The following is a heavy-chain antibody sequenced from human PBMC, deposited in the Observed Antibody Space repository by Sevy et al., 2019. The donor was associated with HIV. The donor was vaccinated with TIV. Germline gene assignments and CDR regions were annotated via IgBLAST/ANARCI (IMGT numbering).Heavy chain of an antibody. CDR3: AIVLHYYGSGSYDY. V-gene: IGHV1-24*01. CDR2: FDPEDGET. CDR1: GYTLTELS. D-gene: IGHD3-10*01. Sequence: ASVKVSCKVSGYTLTELSMHWVRQAPGKGLEWMGGFDPEDGETIYAQKFQGRVTMTEDTSTDTAYMELSSLRSEDTAVYYCAIVLHYYGSGSYDYWGQGTLVTVSS. J-gene: IGHJ4*02.